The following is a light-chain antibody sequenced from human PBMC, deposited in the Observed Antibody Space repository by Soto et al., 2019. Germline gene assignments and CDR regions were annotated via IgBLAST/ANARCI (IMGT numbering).Light chain of an antibody. Sequence: QMTPSPSSLSASVGDSVPLTCRACQPISTYLNWYQQKSGRAPQLLIYAASSLQSGVPSRFSGSGAGTEFTLTISTLQPEDFATYYCQQSCRIPRTFGQGTKVEI. CDR2: AAS. J-gene: IGKJ1*01. CDR3: QQSCRIPRT. V-gene: IGKV1-39*01. CDR1: QPISTY.